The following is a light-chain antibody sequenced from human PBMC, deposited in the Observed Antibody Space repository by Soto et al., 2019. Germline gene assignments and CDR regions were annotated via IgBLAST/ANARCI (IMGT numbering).Light chain of an antibody. J-gene: IGKJ4*01. Sequence: DIQMTQSPSSLSAFVGDSVTITCHASQRISAFLNWYHQKPGKAPKLLIYSASYLQSGVPSNFSGSGSGTDFTLSIVTLQPEDFGPYFCQQSYRLPLTLGGGTKVDIK. V-gene: IGKV1-39*01. CDR2: SAS. CDR1: QRISAF. CDR3: QQSYRLPLT.